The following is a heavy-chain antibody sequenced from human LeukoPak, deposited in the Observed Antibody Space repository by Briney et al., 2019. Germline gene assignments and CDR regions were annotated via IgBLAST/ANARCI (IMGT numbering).Heavy chain of an antibody. J-gene: IGHJ5*02. CDR3: ARTSFWESPVNWFDP. CDR1: GYTFTGYY. Sequence: ASVKVSCKASGYTFTGYYMHWVRQAPGQGLEWMGWINPNSGGTNYAQKFQGRVTMTRDTSISTAYMELSRLRSDDTAVYYCARTSFWESPVNWFDPWGQGTLVTVSS. V-gene: IGHV1-2*02. CDR2: INPNSGGT. D-gene: IGHD3-16*01.